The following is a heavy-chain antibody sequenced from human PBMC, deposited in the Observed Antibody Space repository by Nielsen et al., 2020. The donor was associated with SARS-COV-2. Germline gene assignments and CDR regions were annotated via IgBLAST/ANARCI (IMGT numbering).Heavy chain of an antibody. CDR2: ISAYNGNT. CDR1: GYTFTSYG. D-gene: IGHD2-2*01. Sequence: ASVKVSCKASGYTFTSYGISWVRQAPGQGLEWMGWISAYNGNTNYAQKLQGRVTMTTDTSTSTAYMELRSLRSDDTAVYYCAREGSGVVPGPLGLGMWYYYYYMDVWGKGTTVTVSS. J-gene: IGHJ6*03. CDR3: AREGSGVVPGPLGLGMWYYYYYMDV. V-gene: IGHV1-18*04.